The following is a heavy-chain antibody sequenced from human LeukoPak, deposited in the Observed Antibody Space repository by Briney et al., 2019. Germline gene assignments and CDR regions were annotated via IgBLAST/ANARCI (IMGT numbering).Heavy chain of an antibody. CDR3: ARDGRYGDYVAY. V-gene: IGHV4-4*02. J-gene: IGHJ4*02. D-gene: IGHD1-26*01. CDR2: IYHSGST. Sequence: PSETLSLTCAVSGGSISSSNWWTWVRQPPGKGLEWIGEIYHSGSTNYNPSLKSRVTISVDKSKNQFSLKLNSVTAADTAVYYCARDGRYGDYVAYWGQGALVTVSS. CDR1: GGSISSSNW.